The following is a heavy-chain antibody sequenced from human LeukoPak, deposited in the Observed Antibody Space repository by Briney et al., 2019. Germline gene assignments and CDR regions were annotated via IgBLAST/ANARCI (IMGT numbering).Heavy chain of an antibody. CDR3: AKLKQWQPQRYFFEY. CDR2: FSGTGTN. D-gene: IGHD6-19*01. CDR1: GFTFSSYA. J-gene: IGHJ4*02. Sequence: GGSLRLSCAASGFTFSSYAMSWVRQAPGKGLEWVSTFSGTGTNSYADAVKGRVTISRDNSKNTLYLQMNSLRAEDTAVYYCAKLKQWQPQRYFFEYWGQGALVTVAS. V-gene: IGHV3-23*01.